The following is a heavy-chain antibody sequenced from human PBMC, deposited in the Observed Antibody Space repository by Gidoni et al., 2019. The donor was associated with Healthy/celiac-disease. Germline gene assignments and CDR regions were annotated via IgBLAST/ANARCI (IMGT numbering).Heavy chain of an antibody. Sequence: QVQLVPSGSELKKPGASVKVSCKASGYTFTGYYMHWLRQAPGQGLEWMGRINPNSGGTNYAQKFQGRVTMTRDTSISTAYMELSRLRSDDTAVYYCAAIKGTPYYYYGMDVWGQGTTVTLSS. CDR3: AAIKGTPYYYYGMDV. CDR2: INPNSGGT. CDR1: GYTFTGYY. D-gene: IGHD2-15*01. J-gene: IGHJ6*02. V-gene: IGHV1-2*06.